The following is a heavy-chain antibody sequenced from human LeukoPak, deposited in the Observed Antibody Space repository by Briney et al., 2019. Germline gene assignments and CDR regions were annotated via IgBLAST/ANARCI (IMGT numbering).Heavy chain of an antibody. V-gene: IGHV1-2*02. CDR2: INPNTGGT. CDR1: GYSFTGYY. J-gene: IGHJ6*03. Sequence: GASVKLSYKTSGYSFTGYYIHWVRQAPGQGLEWVGYINPNTGGTKYAQKFQGRVTMTRDTSISTAYMELSRLRSDDTAVYYCARDWSLWLTAYYYMDVWGKGTTVTVSS. CDR3: ARDWSLWLTAYYYMDV. D-gene: IGHD3-9*01.